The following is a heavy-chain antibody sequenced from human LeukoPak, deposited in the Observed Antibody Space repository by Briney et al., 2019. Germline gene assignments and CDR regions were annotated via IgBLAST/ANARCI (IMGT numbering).Heavy chain of an antibody. CDR1: GFTFSSYW. J-gene: IGHJ4*02. CDR2: IKQDGSEK. Sequence: GGPLRLSCAASGFTFSSYWMSWVRQAPGKGLEWVANIKQDGSEKYYVDSVKGRFTISRDNAKNSLYLQMNSLRAEDTAVYYCARGVIDDYVWGSQTGYWGQGTLVTVSS. D-gene: IGHD3-16*01. CDR3: ARGVIDDYVWGSQTGY. V-gene: IGHV3-7*01.